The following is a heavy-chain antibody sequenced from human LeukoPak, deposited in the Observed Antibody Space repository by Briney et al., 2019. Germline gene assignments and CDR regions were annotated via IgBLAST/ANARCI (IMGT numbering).Heavy chain of an antibody. CDR3: ARDLVTVTKGFDI. D-gene: IGHD4-17*01. Sequence: SETLSLTCAVSADSFSSRYWTWIRQPPGKGLEWIGYISYIGSTNYNPSLESRVTISIDTSKNQFSLKLSSVTAADTAVYYCARDLVTVTKGFDIWGQGTMVSVSS. CDR1: ADSFSSRY. CDR2: ISYIGST. J-gene: IGHJ3*02. V-gene: IGHV4-59*11.